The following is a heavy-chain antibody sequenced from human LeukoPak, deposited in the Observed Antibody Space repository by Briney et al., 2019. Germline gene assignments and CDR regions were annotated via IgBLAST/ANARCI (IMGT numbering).Heavy chain of an antibody. CDR3: ATGVWIQLWSPHY. J-gene: IGHJ4*02. Sequence: PGGSLRLSCAASGFTFSSYSMNWVRQAPGKGLEWVSSISSSSSYIYYADSVKGRFTISRDNSKNTLYLQMNSLRAEDTAVYYCATGVWIQLWSPHYWGQGTLVTVSS. CDR2: ISSSSSYI. CDR1: GFTFSSYS. V-gene: IGHV3-21*01. D-gene: IGHD5-18*01.